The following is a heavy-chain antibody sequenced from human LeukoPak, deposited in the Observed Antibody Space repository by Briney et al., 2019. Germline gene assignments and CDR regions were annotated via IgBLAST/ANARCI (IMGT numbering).Heavy chain of an antibody. Sequence: PSETLSLTCTVSGGSISSGGYYWSWIRQRPGKGLEWIGYIYYTGSTNYNPSLKSRVTISVDTSKNQFSLNLSSVTAADTAVYYCARDRGRDGYNHIDYWGQGTLVTVSS. V-gene: IGHV4-61*08. D-gene: IGHD5-24*01. CDR1: GGSISSGGYY. CDR3: ARDRGRDGYNHIDY. CDR2: IYYTGST. J-gene: IGHJ4*02.